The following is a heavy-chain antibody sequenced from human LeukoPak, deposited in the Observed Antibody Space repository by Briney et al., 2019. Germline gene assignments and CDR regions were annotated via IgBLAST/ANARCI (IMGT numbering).Heavy chain of an antibody. Sequence: GGSLRLSCAASGFTFNSYSMNWVRQAPGKGLEWVSYISSSRSTIYYADSVKGRFTISRGNAKNSLYLQMNSLRAEDTAVYYCATWFGEDAFDIWGQGTMVTVSS. CDR2: ISSSRSTI. J-gene: IGHJ3*02. CDR1: GFTFNSYS. CDR3: ATWFGEDAFDI. D-gene: IGHD3-10*01. V-gene: IGHV3-48*04.